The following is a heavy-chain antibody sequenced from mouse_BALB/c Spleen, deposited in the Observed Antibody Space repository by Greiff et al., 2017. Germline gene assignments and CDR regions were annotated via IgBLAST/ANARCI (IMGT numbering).Heavy chain of an antibody. CDR3: ASQLGLAY. CDR2: IDPANGNT. J-gene: IGHJ3*01. D-gene: IGHD4-1*02. V-gene: IGHV14-3*02. Sequence: EVQLQQSGAELVKPGASVKLSCTASGFNIKDTYMHWVKQRPEQGLEWIGRIDPANGNTKYDPKFQGKATITADTSSNTAYLPLSSLTSEDTAVYYCASQLGLAYWGQGTLVTVSA. CDR1: GFNIKDTY.